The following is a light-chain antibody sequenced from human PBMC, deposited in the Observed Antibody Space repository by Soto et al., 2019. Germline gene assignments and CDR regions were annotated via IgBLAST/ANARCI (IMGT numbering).Light chain of an antibody. CDR2: GAS. J-gene: IGKJ1*01. CDR3: QQYRT. Sequence: EIVLRQSPGTLSLAHGERATLSCRASQSVRSSYLAWYQQNPGQAPRLLIYGASSRDNGIPDRFSGSGSGTDFTLTISRLEDEDFAVYYCQQYRTFGQGTKVDNK. V-gene: IGKV3-20*01. CDR1: QSVRSSY.